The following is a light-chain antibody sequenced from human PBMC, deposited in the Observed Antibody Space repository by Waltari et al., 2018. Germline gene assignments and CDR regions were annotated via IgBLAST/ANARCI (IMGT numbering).Light chain of an antibody. CDR3: QQLNSYQWT. V-gene: IGKV1-9*01. J-gene: IGKJ1*01. CDR1: QGISNY. Sequence: IQLTQSPSSLSASVGDRVTITCRAIQGISNYLAWYQHKPGKAPTLLIYAASTLQSGVPSRFSGSGSGTDFTLTISSLQPEDFATYYCQQLNSYQWTFGQGTKVEIK. CDR2: AAS.